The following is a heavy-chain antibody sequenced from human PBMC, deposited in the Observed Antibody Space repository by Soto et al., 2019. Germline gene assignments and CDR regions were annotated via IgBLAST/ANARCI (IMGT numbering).Heavy chain of an antibody. D-gene: IGHD3-10*01. CDR2: ISYDGSNK. V-gene: IGHV3-30*19. CDR1: GLTFSSYG. J-gene: IGHJ6*02. Sequence: TGGSMRLSCAASGLTFSSYGMHWVRKAPGKGLEWVAVISYDGSNKYYADSVKGRFTISRDNSKNTLYLQMNSLRAEDTAVYYCARDTLDYGSGSYYVSYYYYGMDVWGQGTTVTVSS. CDR3: ARDTLDYGSGSYYVSYYYYGMDV.